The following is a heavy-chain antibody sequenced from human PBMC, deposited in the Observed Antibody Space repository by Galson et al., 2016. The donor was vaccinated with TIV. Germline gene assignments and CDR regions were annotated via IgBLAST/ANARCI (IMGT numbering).Heavy chain of an antibody. D-gene: IGHD5-12*01. J-gene: IGHJ4*02. V-gene: IGHV1-46*01. Sequence: SVKVSCKASGYTFTSYYMHWVRQAPGQGLEWMGIINPSGGSTTYAQKFQGRVTMTRDMSTTTVHMELSSLRSEDKAVYYCARDGYRFGNYFDFWGQGTLVTVSS. CDR1: GYTFTSYY. CDR2: INPSGGST. CDR3: ARDGYRFGNYFDF.